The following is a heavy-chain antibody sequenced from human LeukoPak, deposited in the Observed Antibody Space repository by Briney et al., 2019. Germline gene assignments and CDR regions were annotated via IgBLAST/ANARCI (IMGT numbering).Heavy chain of an antibody. CDR2: INPNSGGT. Sequence: ASVKVSCKASGYTFTGYYMHWVRQAPGQGLEWMGWINPNSGGTNYAQKFQGRVTMTRDTSISTASMDLSRLRSDDTAVYYCARAPKNDAYDIWGRGTMVTVSS. CDR1: GYTFTGYY. CDR3: ARAPKNDAYDI. J-gene: IGHJ3*02. V-gene: IGHV1-2*02.